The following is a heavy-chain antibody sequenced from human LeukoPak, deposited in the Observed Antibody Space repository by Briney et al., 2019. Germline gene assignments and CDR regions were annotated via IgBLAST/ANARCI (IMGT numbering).Heavy chain of an antibody. CDR3: AKAYGSGVYNWLDS. CDR2: IKSDGSST. D-gene: IGHD3-10*01. CDR1: GFTFSTYW. J-gene: IGHJ5*01. Sequence: GGSLRLSFAASGFTFSTYWMHWVRQAPGKGLVWVSRIKSDGSSTSYADSVKGRFSISRDNAKNTLYLQMNGLRAEDTAVYYCAKAYGSGVYNWLDSWGQGTLVTVSS. V-gene: IGHV3-74*01.